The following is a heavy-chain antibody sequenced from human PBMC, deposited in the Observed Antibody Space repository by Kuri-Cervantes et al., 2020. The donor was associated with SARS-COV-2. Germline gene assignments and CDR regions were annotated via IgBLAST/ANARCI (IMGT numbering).Heavy chain of an antibody. CDR3: ARVKKEYNWNYVNY. Sequence: ETLSLTCAVSGYSISSGYYWGWIRQPPGKGLEWVSVIYSGGSTYYADSVKGRFTISRHNSKNTLYLQMNSLRAEDTAVYYCARVKKEYNWNYVNYWGQGTLVTVSS. CDR1: GYSISSGYY. V-gene: IGHV3-53*04. D-gene: IGHD1-20*01. J-gene: IGHJ4*02. CDR2: IYSGGST.